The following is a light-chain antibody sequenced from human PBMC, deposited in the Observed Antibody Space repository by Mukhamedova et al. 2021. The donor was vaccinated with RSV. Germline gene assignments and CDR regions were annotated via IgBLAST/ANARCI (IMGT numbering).Light chain of an antibody. J-gene: IGLJ1*01. CDR3: GTWDSSLSTYV. CDR1: NIGNYY. V-gene: IGLV1-51*01. Sequence: NIGNYYVSWYQQLPGTAPKLLIYDNNKRFSGIPDRFSASKSGTSATLGITGLQTGDEADYYCGTWDSSLSTYVFGPGTEVTVL. CDR2: DNN.